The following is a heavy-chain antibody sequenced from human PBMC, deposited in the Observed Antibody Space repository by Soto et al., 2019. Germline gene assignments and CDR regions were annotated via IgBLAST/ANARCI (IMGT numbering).Heavy chain of an antibody. CDR2: INPNSGGT. D-gene: IGHD3-9*01. V-gene: IGHV1-2*02. J-gene: IGHJ5*02. CDR1: GYTFTGYY. CDR3: ASHRRIILTGPKGWFDP. Sequence: EASVKVSCKASGYTFTGYYMHWVRQAPGQGLEWMGWINPNSGGTNYSQKFQGRVTMTRDTSISTAYMELSRLRSDDTAVYYCASHRRIILTGPKGWFDPWGQGTLVTVSS.